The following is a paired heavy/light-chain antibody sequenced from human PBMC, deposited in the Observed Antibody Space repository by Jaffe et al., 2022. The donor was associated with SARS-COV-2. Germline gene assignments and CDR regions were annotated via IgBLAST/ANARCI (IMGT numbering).Light chain of an antibody. V-gene: IGLV2-8*01. CDR3: CSYAGSNTVFV. Sequence: QSALTQPPSASGSPGQSVTISCTGTSSDVGGYNHVSWYQQHPGRAPKLMIYEVTERPSGVPDRFSGSKSGNTASLTVSGLQAEDEADYYCCSYAGSNTVFVFGSGTKVTVL. CDR1: SSDVGGYNH. J-gene: IGLJ1*01. CDR2: EVT.
Heavy chain of an antibody. V-gene: IGHV3-74*01. Sequence: EVQLVESGGGLVQPGGSLRLSCAASGFTFSSSHMHWVRQAPGKGLVWVSRIKSDVITTTYADSVKGRFTIFRDNAKNTLYLQMNSLRADDTAVYYCARDASFSLDYWGRGTLVTVSS. CDR2: IKSDVITT. D-gene: IGHD3-16*01. CDR3: ARDASFSLDY. J-gene: IGHJ4*02. CDR1: GFTFSSSH.